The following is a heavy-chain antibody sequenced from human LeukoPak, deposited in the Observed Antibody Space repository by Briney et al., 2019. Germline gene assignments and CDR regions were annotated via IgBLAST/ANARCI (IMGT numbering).Heavy chain of an antibody. Sequence: PGGSLRLSCAASGFTFSSYWMSWVRQAPGKGLEWVAVISYDGSNKYYADSVKGRFTISRDNSKNTLYLQMNSLRAEDTAVYYCAKVFGLGSSFPYYYGMDVWGQGTTVTVSS. CDR3: AKVFGLGSSFPYYYGMDV. J-gene: IGHJ6*02. D-gene: IGHD6-13*01. V-gene: IGHV3-30*18. CDR2: ISYDGSNK. CDR1: GFTFSSYW.